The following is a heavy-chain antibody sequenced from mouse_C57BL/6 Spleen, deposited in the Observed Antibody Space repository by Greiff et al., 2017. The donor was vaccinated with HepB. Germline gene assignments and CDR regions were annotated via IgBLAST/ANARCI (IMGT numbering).Heavy chain of an antibody. CDR2: ISSGGDYI. D-gene: IGHD1-1*01. CDR3: TRGYGSYAMDY. V-gene: IGHV5-9-1*02. CDR1: GFTFSSYA. Sequence: DVQLVESGEGLVKPGGSLKLSCAASGFTFSSYAMSWVRQTPEKRLEWVAYISSGGDYIYYADTVKGRFTISRDNARNTLYLQMSSLKSEDTAMYYCTRGYGSYAMDYWGQGTSVTVSS. J-gene: IGHJ4*01.